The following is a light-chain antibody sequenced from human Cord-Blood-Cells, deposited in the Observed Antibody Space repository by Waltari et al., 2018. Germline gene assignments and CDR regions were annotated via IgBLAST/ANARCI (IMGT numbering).Light chain of an antibody. V-gene: IGLV2-23*01. CDR2: EGS. J-gene: IGLJ1*01. Sequence: QSALTQPASVSGSPGQSITISCPGTSSAVGRHNLVSWYQQHPGKAPKLMIYEGSKRPSGVSNRFSGSKSGNTASLTISGLQAEDEADYYCCSYAGSSTYVFGTGTKVTVL. CDR1: SSAVGRHNL. CDR3: CSYAGSSTYV.